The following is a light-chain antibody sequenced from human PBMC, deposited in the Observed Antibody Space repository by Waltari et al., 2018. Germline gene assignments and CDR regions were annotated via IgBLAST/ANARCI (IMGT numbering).Light chain of an antibody. V-gene: IGLV3-19*01. J-gene: IGLJ2*01. CDR1: SLRSYY. CDR3: NSRDSSGNHLV. CDR2: SKN. Sequence: SSELTQDPAVSVALGQTVRITCQGDSLRSYYASWYQQKPGQAPVLVIYSKNNRPSGIPDRFSDSSSGNTASLTITGAQAEDEADYYCNSRDSSGNHLVFGGGTKLTVL.